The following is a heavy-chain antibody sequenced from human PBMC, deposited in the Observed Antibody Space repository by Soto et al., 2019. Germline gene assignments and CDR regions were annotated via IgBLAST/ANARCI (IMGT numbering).Heavy chain of an antibody. CDR3: ARDIRGEMAPSDAFDI. D-gene: IGHD3-16*01. J-gene: IGHJ3*02. Sequence: ASVKVSCKASGYTFTSYYMHWVRQAPGQGLDWMGIINPSGGSKSYAQKFLGRVTMTRDTSTSTVYMELSSLRSEDTAVYYCARDIRGEMAPSDAFDIWGQGTMVTVSS. V-gene: IGHV1-46*01. CDR1: GYTFTSYY. CDR2: INPSGGSK.